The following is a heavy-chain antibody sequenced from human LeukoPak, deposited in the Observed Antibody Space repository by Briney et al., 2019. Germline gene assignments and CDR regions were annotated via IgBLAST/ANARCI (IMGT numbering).Heavy chain of an antibody. Sequence: ASVKVSCKASGYTFTDYYMHWVRQAPGQELEWMGWINPNSGGTNYAQKFQGRVTMTRDTSISTAYMELSRLRSDDTAVYYCARDLRRCSGGSCLLFDPWGQGTLVTVSS. V-gene: IGHV1-2*02. CDR1: GYTFTDYY. CDR2: INPNSGGT. D-gene: IGHD2-15*01. CDR3: ARDLRRCSGGSCLLFDP. J-gene: IGHJ5*02.